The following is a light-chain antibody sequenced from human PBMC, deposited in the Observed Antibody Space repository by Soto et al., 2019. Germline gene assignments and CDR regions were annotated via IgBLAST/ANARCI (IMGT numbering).Light chain of an antibody. CDR1: QSISIN. J-gene: IGKJ5*01. V-gene: IGKV3-15*01. Sequence: EIVMTQSPATLSASPGERAILSCRASQSISINLAWYQQKPGQAPRLLIYAASNRATGVPARFSGSWSGTEFTLTISGLQSEDFATYYCQQYNNWPPITFGQGTRLEI. CDR2: AAS. CDR3: QQYNNWPPIT.